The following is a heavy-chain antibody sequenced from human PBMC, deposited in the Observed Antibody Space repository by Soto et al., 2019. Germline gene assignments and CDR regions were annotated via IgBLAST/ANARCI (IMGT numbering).Heavy chain of an antibody. J-gene: IGHJ5*02. Sequence: SETLSLTCTVSGDSLSRNFWSWIRQPPGRGLEWIGSIHNSGGTNYNPSLKSRVTISVDTSKNQFSLKLNSVTAADTAVYYCARDIIAYSSAWFPGFDPWGQGTLVTVSS. CDR3: ARDIIAYSSAWFPGFDP. CDR1: GDSLSRNF. V-gene: IGHV4-59*01. D-gene: IGHD6-19*01. CDR2: IHNSGGT.